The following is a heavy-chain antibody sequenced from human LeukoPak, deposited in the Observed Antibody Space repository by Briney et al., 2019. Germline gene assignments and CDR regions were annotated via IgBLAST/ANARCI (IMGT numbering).Heavy chain of an antibody. V-gene: IGHV3-30-3*01. CDR3: ARERGNHYYDSSGYDH. Sequence: GGSLRLSCAASGFTVSSYAMPWVRQAPGKGLEWVAVISYDGGNKYYADSVKGRFTISRDNSKNTLYLQMNSLRAEDTAVYYCARERGNHYYDSSGYDHWGQGTLVTVSS. D-gene: IGHD3-22*01. CDR2: ISYDGGNK. CDR1: GFTVSSYA. J-gene: IGHJ5*02.